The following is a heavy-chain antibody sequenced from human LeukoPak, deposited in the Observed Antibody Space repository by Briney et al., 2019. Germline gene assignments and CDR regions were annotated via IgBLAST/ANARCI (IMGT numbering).Heavy chain of an antibody. V-gene: IGHV3-11*01. Sequence: GGSLRLSCAASGFTFSDYYISWIRRAPGKGLEWVSYISSSGSTIYYADSVKGRFTISRDNAKNSLYLQMNSLRAEDTAVYYCARGAHDMYYYDSIYFDYWGQGTLVTVSS. CDR2: ISSSGSTI. J-gene: IGHJ4*02. CDR1: GFTFSDYY. D-gene: IGHD3-22*01. CDR3: ARGAHDMYYYDSIYFDY.